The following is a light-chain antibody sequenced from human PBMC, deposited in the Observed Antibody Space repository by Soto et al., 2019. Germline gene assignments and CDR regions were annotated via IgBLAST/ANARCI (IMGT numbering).Light chain of an antibody. Sequence: SVLTQPPSASGSPGQSVTISCTGTSSDVGSYNRVSWYQQPPGTAPKLMIYEVSKRPSGVPDRFSGSKSGNTASLTISGFQAEDEADYYCSSYTSSSTFYVFGTGTKVTVL. J-gene: IGLJ1*01. CDR3: SSYTSSSTFYV. CDR1: SSDVGSYNR. V-gene: IGLV2-18*02. CDR2: EVS.